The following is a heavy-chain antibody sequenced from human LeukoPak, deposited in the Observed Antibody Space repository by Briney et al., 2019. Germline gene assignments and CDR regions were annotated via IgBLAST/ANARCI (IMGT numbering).Heavy chain of an antibody. V-gene: IGHV1-69*04. CDR1: GGTFSSYA. Sequence: GSSVKVSCKASGGTFSSYAISWVRQAPGQGLEWMGRIIPILGIANYAQKFQGRVTITADESTSTAYMELSSLRSEDTAVYYCARAQGDDSSGYYPFDYWGQGTLVTVSS. D-gene: IGHD3-22*01. CDR2: IIPILGIA. CDR3: ARAQGDDSSGYYPFDY. J-gene: IGHJ4*02.